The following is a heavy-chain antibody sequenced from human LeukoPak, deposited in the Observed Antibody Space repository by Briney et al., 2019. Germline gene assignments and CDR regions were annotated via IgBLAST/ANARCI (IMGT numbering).Heavy chain of an antibody. CDR2: ISYDGSNK. J-gene: IGHJ5*02. CDR3: AKGLNLGYCSSTSCPHGFDP. D-gene: IGHD2-2*01. CDR1: GFTFSSYG. Sequence: GGSLRLSCAASGFTFSSYGMHWVRQAPGKGLEWVAVISYDGSNKYYADSVKGRFTISRDNSKNTLYLQMNSLRAEDTAVYYCAKGLNLGYCSSTSCPHGFDPWGQGTLVTDSP. V-gene: IGHV3-30*18.